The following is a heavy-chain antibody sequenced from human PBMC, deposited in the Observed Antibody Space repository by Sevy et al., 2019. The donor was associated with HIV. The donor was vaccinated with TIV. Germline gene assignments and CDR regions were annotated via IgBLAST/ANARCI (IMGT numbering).Heavy chain of an antibody. CDR2: TIPIFGTA. CDR1: GGTFSSYA. D-gene: IGHD3-22*01. J-gene: IGHJ4*02. V-gene: IGHV1-69*13. CDR3: ARVDYYDSSGTFDY. Sequence: ASVKVSCKASGGTFSSYAISWVRQAPGQGLEWMGGTIPIFGTANYAQKFQGRVTITADESTSTAYMELSSLRSEDTAVYYCARVDYYDSSGTFDYWGQGTLVTVSS.